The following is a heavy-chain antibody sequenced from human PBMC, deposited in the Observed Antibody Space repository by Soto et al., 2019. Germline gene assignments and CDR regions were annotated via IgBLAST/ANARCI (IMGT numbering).Heavy chain of an antibody. Sequence: EVQLVESGGGLVKPGGSLRLSCVTSRFTFSYAWMSLVRQAPGKGLEWVVRVKSKDDGGTTDYAAPVKGRFSISRDDARTTLYLQMNSLTIEDTAIYYCTDFAHWGQGTSVTVSS. V-gene: IGHV3-15*01. CDR3: TDFAH. CDR2: VKSKDDGGTT. J-gene: IGHJ4*02. CDR1: RFTFSYAW.